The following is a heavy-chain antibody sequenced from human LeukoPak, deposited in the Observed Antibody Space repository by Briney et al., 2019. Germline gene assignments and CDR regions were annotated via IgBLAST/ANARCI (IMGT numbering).Heavy chain of an antibody. CDR2: IWYDGSNK. CDR1: GFTFSSYG. CDR3: AKDMAQSTYNSLDD. V-gene: IGHV3-33*06. J-gene: IGHJ4*02. Sequence: GGSLRLSCAASGFTFSSYGMHWVRQAPGKGLEWVAVIWYDGSNKYYADSVKGRFTISRDNSKNTLYLQMDSLRAGDTALYYCAKDMAQSTYNSLDDWGQGTLVTVSS. D-gene: IGHD1-1*01.